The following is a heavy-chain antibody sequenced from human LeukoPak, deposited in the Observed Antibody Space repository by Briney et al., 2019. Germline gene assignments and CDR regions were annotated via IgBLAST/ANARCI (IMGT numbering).Heavy chain of an antibody. CDR1: GFGFSTHD. V-gene: IGHV3-23*01. D-gene: IGHD2-21*02. CDR3: AKGRLTIDY. J-gene: IGHJ4*02. CDR2: ISGSGAST. Sequence: PGGSLRLSCVASGFGFSTHDMSWVRQAPGKGLEWVSAISGSGASTSHADTVKGRFTISRDNSKNTLYLQMNSLRAEDTALYFCAKGRLTIDYWGQGTLVTVSS.